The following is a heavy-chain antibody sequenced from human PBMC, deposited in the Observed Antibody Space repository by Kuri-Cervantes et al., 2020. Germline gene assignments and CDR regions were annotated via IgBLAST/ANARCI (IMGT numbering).Heavy chain of an antibody. CDR2: IIPILGIA. J-gene: IGHJ4*02. CDR3: ARDSDSSFDY. CDR1: GGTFSSYT. D-gene: IGHD5-18*01. Sequence: SVKVSCKASGGTFSSYTISWVRQAPGQGLEWMGRIIPILGIANYTQKLQGRVTMTTDTSTSTAYMELRSLRSDDTAVYYCARDSDSSFDYWGQGTLVTVSS. V-gene: IGHV1-69*04.